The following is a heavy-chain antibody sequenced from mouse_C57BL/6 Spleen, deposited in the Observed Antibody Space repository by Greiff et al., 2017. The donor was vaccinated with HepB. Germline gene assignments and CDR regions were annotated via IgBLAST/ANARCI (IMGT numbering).Heavy chain of an antibody. V-gene: IGHV1-52*01. J-gene: IGHJ3*01. CDR2: IDPSDSET. CDR3: ASQTGTTFAY. CDR1: GYTFTSYW. Sequence: VQLQQPGAELVRPGSSVKLSFKASGYTFTSYWMHWVKQRPIQGLEWIGNIDPSDSETHYNQKFKDKATLTVDKSSSTAYMELSSLTSEDAAVYYCASQTGTTFAYWGQGTLVTVSA. D-gene: IGHD4-1*01.